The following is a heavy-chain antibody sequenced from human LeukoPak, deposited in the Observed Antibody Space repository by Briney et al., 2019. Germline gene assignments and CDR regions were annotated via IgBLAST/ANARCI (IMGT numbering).Heavy chain of an antibody. Sequence: GASLRLSCAASGFTFSSYAMSWVRQAPGKGLEWVSAISVSGGTTYYADSVKGRFTISRDNSKNTLYLQMNSLRAEDTAVYFCAKSYSSTSGHWFDPWGQGTLVTVSS. J-gene: IGHJ5*02. CDR3: AKSYSSTSGHWFDP. CDR1: GFTFSSYA. V-gene: IGHV3-23*01. D-gene: IGHD2-2*01. CDR2: ISVSGGTT.